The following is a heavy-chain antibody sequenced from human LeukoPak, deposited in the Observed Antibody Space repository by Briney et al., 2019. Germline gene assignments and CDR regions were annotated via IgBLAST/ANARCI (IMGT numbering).Heavy chain of an antibody. CDR2: ISSSSSYI. Sequence: GGSLRLSCAASGFTFSSYSMNWVRQAPGKGLEWVSSISSSSSYIYYADSVKGRFTISRDNAKNSLYLQMNSLRAEDTAVYYCARGHVVSSGYDYWGQGTLVTVSS. J-gene: IGHJ4*02. CDR3: ARGHVVSSGYDY. CDR1: GFTFSSYS. V-gene: IGHV3-21*01. D-gene: IGHD6-19*01.